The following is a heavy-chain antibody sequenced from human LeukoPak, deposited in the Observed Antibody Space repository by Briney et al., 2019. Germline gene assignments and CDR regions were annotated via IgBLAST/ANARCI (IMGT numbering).Heavy chain of an antibody. CDR3: AKDIHSSSSWYYEAFDI. CDR1: GFTFSSYE. J-gene: IGHJ3*02. Sequence: GGSLRLSCAASGFTFSSYEMNWVRQAPGKGLEWVSYISSSGSTIYYADSVKGRFTISRDNSKNTLYLQMNSLRAEDTAVYYCAKDIHSSSSWYYEAFDIWGQGTMVTVSS. CDR2: ISSSGSTI. V-gene: IGHV3-48*03. D-gene: IGHD6-13*01.